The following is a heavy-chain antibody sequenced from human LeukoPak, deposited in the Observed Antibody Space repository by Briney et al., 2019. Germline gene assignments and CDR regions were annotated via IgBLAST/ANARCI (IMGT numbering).Heavy chain of an antibody. CDR2: ISSSSSYI. Sequence: GGSLRLSCAASGFTFSSYSMNWVRQAPGKGLEWVSSISSSSSYIYYADSVKGRFTISRDNAKNSLYLQMSSLRAEDTAVYYCARDADYYYDSSGYYYFDYWGQGTLVTVSS. D-gene: IGHD3-22*01. CDR3: ARDADYYYDSSGYYYFDY. CDR1: GFTFSSYS. J-gene: IGHJ4*02. V-gene: IGHV3-21*01.